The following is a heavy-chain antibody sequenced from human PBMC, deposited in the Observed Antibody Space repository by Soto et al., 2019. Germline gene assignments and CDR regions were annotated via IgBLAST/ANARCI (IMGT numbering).Heavy chain of an antibody. CDR3: AREHSSSWRFDY. Sequence: QVQLVQSGAEVKKPGASVKVSCKASGYTFTSYDINWVRQATGQGLEWMGWMNPNSGNTGYAQKSQDRVTMTRNTSISTAYMELSSLRSEDTAVYYCAREHSSSWRFDYWGQGTLVTVSS. CDR1: GYTFTSYD. CDR2: MNPNSGNT. J-gene: IGHJ4*02. V-gene: IGHV1-8*01. D-gene: IGHD6-13*01.